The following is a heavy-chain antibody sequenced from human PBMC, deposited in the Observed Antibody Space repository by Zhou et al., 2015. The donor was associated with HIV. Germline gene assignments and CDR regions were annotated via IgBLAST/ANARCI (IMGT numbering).Heavy chain of an antibody. CDR3: ARDDSSGYHSFDY. D-gene: IGHD3-22*01. CDR1: GYSSTTYG. J-gene: IGHJ4*02. V-gene: IGHV1-18*01. Sequence: QDQLVQSGAEVKKPGASVKVSCKASGYSSTTYGISWVRQAPGQGLEWMGWISIYSGNTNYAQKFQGRVTMTTDTSTSTGYMELRSLRSDDTATYFCARDDSSGYHSFDYWGQGTLVTVSS. CDR2: ISIYSGNT.